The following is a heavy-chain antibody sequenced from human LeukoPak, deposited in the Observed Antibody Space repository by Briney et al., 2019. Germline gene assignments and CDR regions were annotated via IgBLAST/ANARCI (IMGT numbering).Heavy chain of an antibody. D-gene: IGHD6-19*01. CDR3: ARPYASRGWLDAFDI. CDR2: IYPGDSDT. Sequence: RHGESLKISCKGSGYSFTSYWIGWVRQMPGKGLEWMGIIYPGDSDTRYSPSFQGQVTISADKSISTAYLQWSSLKASDTAMYYCARPYASRGWLDAFDIWGQGTMVTVSS. J-gene: IGHJ3*02. V-gene: IGHV5-51*01. CDR1: GYSFTSYW.